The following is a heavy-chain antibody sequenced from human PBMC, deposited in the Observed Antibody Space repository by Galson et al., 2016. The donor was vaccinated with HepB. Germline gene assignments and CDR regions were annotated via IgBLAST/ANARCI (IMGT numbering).Heavy chain of an antibody. Sequence: SLRLSCAASGFTYDTYALSWVRQAPGKGLEWVSSISRTGEYTYYADSVRGRFVISRDNSKSTLYLEVDSLRAEDAALYYCAKVAPPYDNSGYYYFDHWGQGTLVTVSS. J-gene: IGHJ4*02. D-gene: IGHD3-22*01. CDR1: GFTYDTYA. CDR2: ISRTGEYT. CDR3: AKVAPPYDNSGYYYFDH. V-gene: IGHV3-23*01.